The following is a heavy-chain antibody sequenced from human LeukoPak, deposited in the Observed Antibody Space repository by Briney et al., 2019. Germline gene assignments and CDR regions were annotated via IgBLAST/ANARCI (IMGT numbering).Heavy chain of an antibody. CDR2: INPNSGGT. V-gene: IGHV1-2*02. CDR3: ARDRPRSGITMVRGVRNWFDP. J-gene: IGHJ5*02. Sequence: ASVEVSCKASGYTFTGYYMHWVRQAPGQGLEWMGWINPNSGGTNYAQKFQGRVTMTRDTSISTAYMELSRLRSDDTAVYYCARDRPRSGITMVRGVRNWFDPWGQGTLVTVSS. D-gene: IGHD3-10*01. CDR1: GYTFTGYY.